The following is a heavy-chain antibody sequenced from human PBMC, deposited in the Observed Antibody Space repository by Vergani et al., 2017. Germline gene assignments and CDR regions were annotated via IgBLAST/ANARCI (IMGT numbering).Heavy chain of an antibody. CDR3: AKAWGLAARHYYYYYTDV. J-gene: IGHJ6*03. Sequence: EVQLVESGGGLVKPGGSLRLSCAASGSTFSDFSMSWVRQAPGKGLEWVSAISGSGGSTYYADSVKGRFTISRDNSKNTLYLQMNSLRAEDTAVYYCAKAWGLAARHYYYYYTDVWGKGTTVTVSS. CDR1: GSTFSDFS. D-gene: IGHD6-6*01. V-gene: IGHV3-23*04. CDR2: ISGSGGST.